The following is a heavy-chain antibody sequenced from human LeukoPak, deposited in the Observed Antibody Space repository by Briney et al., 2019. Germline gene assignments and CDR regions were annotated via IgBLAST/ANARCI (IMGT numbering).Heavy chain of an antibody. V-gene: IGHV1-46*01. Sequence: ASVKVSCKASGYTFTSYYMHWVRQAPGQGLEWMGIINPSGGSTSYAQKFQGRVTMTRDMSTSTVYMELSSPRSEDTAVYYCARLRGWADFDYWGQGTLVTVSS. J-gene: IGHJ4*02. D-gene: IGHD6-19*01. CDR3: ARLRGWADFDY. CDR2: INPSGGST. CDR1: GYTFTSYY.